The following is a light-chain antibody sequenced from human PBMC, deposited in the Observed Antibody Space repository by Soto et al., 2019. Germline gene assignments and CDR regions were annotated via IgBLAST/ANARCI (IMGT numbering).Light chain of an antibody. CDR1: QSVSSRY. CDR3: HHYDDSPPFT. Sequence: EFVLTQSPGTLSLSPGERATLSCRASQSVSSRYLDWYQQKPGQAPTLLIYGASSSAPGIPERFSGSGSGTAFTLTISTEEPEDFAVCSCHHYDDSPPFTFGPGPKVDIK. V-gene: IGKV3-20*01. J-gene: IGKJ3*01. CDR2: GAS.